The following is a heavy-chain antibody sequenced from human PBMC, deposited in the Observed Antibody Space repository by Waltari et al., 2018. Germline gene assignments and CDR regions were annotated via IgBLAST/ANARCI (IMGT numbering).Heavy chain of an antibody. V-gene: IGHV3-21*01. J-gene: IGHJ4*02. D-gene: IGHD6-19*01. Sequence: EVQLVESGGGLVKPGGSLRLSCAASGFTFSSSSMNWVRQAPGKGLEWVSSISSSSSYIYYADSVKGRFTISRDNAKNSLYLQMNSLRAEDTAVYYCARDLAVAGIGADYWGQGTLVTVSS. CDR3: ARDLAVAGIGADY. CDR2: ISSSSSYI. CDR1: GFTFSSSS.